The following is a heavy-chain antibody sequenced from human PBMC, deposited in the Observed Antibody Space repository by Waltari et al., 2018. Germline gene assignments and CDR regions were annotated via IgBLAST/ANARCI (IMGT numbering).Heavy chain of an antibody. D-gene: IGHD6-13*01. Sequence: QVQLGQAGAEGEKPGSSVKGSRQASGGPLRSYAISWGRPAPGQGLEWMGGIIPILGIANYAQKFQGRVTITADESTSTAYMELSSLRSEDTAVYYCALSGYDRIAAAEDYYYMDVWGKGTTVTVSS. J-gene: IGHJ6*03. CDR2: IIPILGIA. V-gene: IGHV1-69*04. CDR3: ALSGYDRIAAAEDYYYMDV. CDR1: GGPLRSYA.